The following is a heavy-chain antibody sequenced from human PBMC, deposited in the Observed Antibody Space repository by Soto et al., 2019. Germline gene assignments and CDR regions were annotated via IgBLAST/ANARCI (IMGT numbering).Heavy chain of an antibody. V-gene: IGHV4-59*08. J-gene: IGHJ5*02. CDR1: GGSISSYY. CDR2: IYYSGST. CDR3: ARHVPDDSKGYINWFDP. Sequence: PSETLSLTCTVSGGSISSYYWSWIRQPPGKGLEWIGYIYYSGSTNYNPSLKSRVTISVDTSKNQFSLKLSSVTAADTAVYYCARHVPDDSKGYINWFDPWSKETLLTVS. D-gene: IGHD3-22*01.